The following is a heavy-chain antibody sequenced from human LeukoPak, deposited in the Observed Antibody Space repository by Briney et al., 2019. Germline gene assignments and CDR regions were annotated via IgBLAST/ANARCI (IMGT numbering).Heavy chain of an antibody. J-gene: IGHJ6*03. CDR1: GGSISSYY. V-gene: IGHV4-59*01. Sequence: SETLSLTCTVSGGSISSYYWSWIRQPPGKGLEWMGYIYYSGSTNYNPALKSRGTISVDTSKNQFSLKLSSVTAADTAVSYSAREPVTGYYHYYIPVCHEGPTITASS. CDR3: AREPVTGYYHYYIPV. CDR2: IYYSGST. D-gene: IGHD5-18*01.